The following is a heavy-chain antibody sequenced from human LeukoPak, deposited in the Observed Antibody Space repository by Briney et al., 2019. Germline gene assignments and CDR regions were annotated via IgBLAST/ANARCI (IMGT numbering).Heavy chain of an antibody. CDR1: GFTFSSYA. CDR2: ISGSGGST. CDR3: ARLGCTNGVCYVHYYYYMDV. Sequence: PGGSLRLSCAASGFTFSSYAMSWVRQAPGKGLEWVSAISGSGGSTYYADSVKGRFTISRDNSKNTLYLQMNSLRAEDTAVYYCARLGCTNGVCYVHYYYYMDVWGKGTTVTVSS. J-gene: IGHJ6*03. D-gene: IGHD2-8*01. V-gene: IGHV3-23*01.